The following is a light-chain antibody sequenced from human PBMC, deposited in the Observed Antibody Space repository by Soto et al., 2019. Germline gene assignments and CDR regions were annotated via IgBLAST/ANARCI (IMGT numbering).Light chain of an antibody. CDR2: EVN. CDR3: SSYAGRNNLV. Sequence: QSALTQPASVSGSPGQSITISCTGTSSDVGGYNYVSWYQQYPGKAPKLMIYEVNKRPSGVPDRFSGSKSGNTASLTVSGLQAEDEADYYCSSYAGRNNLVFGGGTKLTVL. J-gene: IGLJ3*02. V-gene: IGLV2-8*01. CDR1: SSDVGGYNY.